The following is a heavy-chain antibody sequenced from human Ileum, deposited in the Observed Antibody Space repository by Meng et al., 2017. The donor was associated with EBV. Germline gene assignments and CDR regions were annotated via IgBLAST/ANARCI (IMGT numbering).Heavy chain of an antibody. CDR3: ARGGWSLDY. CDR2: IYYSCST. J-gene: IGHJ4*02. CDR1: GGSFSIYY. V-gene: IGHV4-59*08. D-gene: IGHD2-15*01. Sequence: QGQCEGPGPGLVRLSETVSLPCTAFGGSFSIYYWKWIRQRPGKGLELIGDIYYSCSTNYNPSLKSRVTISVDTSKNQFSLNLSAVTAADTAVYYCARGGWSLDYWGQGTLVTVSS.